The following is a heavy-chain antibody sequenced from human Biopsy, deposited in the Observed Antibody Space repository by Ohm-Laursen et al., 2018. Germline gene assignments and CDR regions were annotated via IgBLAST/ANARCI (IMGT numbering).Heavy chain of an antibody. CDR1: GGSINSYY. D-gene: IGHD3-10*01. CDR2: LFTSGTT. V-gene: IGHV4-4*07. Sequence: SDTLSLTCTASGGSINSYYWSWMRQPAGKGLEWIGRLFTSGTTNYSPSLNNRVTMSVDTSKNQFSLRLTSVTAADPAVYYCVRGGSGSFPFDYWGPGTLVTVSS. CDR3: VRGGSGSFPFDY. J-gene: IGHJ4*02.